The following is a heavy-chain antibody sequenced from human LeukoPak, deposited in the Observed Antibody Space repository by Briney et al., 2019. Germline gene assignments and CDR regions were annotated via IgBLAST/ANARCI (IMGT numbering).Heavy chain of an antibody. V-gene: IGHV4-59*01. Sequence: PSGTLSLTCTVSGDSISDYYWTWFRQTPEKGLEWIGYIHHSGHTYYNPSLKSRVIISVDMSKNQFSLSLISVTAADTAVYYCARVGDCSGGTCYYHYYMDVWGKGTTVTVSS. CDR1: GDSISDYY. J-gene: IGHJ6*03. CDR3: ARVGDCSGGTCYYHYYMDV. CDR2: IHHSGHT. D-gene: IGHD2-15*01.